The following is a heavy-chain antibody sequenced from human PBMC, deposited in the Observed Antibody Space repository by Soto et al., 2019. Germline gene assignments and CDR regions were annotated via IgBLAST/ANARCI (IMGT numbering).Heavy chain of an antibody. CDR1: GFTFSTYW. Sequence: EVQLVESGGGLVQPGGSLXLSCAGSGFTFSTYWMSWVRQAPGKGLEWVANIKKDGSETYYVDSVKGXXTISXXNXXXXXXXXXXXXXXXXXXXXXXXXXGXXXXXXGGXYXEXXQDXXQGXXVAV. J-gene: IGHJ1*01. CDR3: XXXGXXXXXXGGXYXEXXQD. CDR2: IKKDGSET. V-gene: IGHV3-7*01. D-gene: IGHD2-15*01.